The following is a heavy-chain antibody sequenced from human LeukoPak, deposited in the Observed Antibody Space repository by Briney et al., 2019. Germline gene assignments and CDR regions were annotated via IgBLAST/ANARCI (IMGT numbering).Heavy chain of an antibody. CDR3: ARDLQCGGDCHYDAFDI. CDR2: INWNGGST. V-gene: IGHV3-20*04. D-gene: IGHD2-21*02. J-gene: IGHJ3*02. Sequence: GGSLRLSCAASGFTFDDYGMSWVRQAPGKGLEWVSGINWNGGSTGYADSVKGRFTISRDNAENSLYLQMNSLRAEDTAVYYCARDLQCGGDCHYDAFDIWGQGTMVTVSS. CDR1: GFTFDDYG.